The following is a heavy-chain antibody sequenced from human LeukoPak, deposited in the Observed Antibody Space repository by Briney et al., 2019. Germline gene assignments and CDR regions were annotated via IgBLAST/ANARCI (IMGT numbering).Heavy chain of an antibody. V-gene: IGHV4-39*07. CDR1: GGSISSSSYY. D-gene: IGHD3-10*01. CDR3: ARAGGSGNYEDAFDI. CDR2: IYYSGST. Sequence: PSETLSLTCTVSGGSISSSSYYWGWIRQPPGKGLEWIGSIYYSGSTYYNPSLKSRVTISVDTSKNQFSLKLSSVTAADTAVYYCARAGGSGNYEDAFDIWGQGTMVTVSS. J-gene: IGHJ3*02.